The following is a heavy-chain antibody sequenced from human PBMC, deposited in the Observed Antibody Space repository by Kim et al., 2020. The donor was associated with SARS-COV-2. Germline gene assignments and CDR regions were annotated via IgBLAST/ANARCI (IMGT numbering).Heavy chain of an antibody. D-gene: IGHD6-13*01. Sequence: GGSLRLSCAASGFTFSNYAMHWVRQAPGKGLEWVAVISYDGINKYYADSVKGQFTISRDNSKNTLYLRMNSLRAEDTAVYYCARDLSSSWYGDLDYWGQGTLVTVSS. CDR2: ISYDGINK. J-gene: IGHJ4*02. CDR1: GFTFSNYA. CDR3: ARDLSSSWYGDLDY. V-gene: IGHV3-30-3*01.